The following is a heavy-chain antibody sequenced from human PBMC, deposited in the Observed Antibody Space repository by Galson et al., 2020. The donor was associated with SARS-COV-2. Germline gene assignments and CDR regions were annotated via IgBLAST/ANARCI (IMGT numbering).Heavy chain of an antibody. D-gene: IGHD1-26*01. Sequence: GGSLRLSCAASGSTFSSYWMHWVRQVPGKALVWVSRVHRDGGSTNYADSVKGRFTISRDNAKNTLYLQMNSLRAEDTAVYYCARETAIRGSYYPDYWGQGSLVTVSS. V-gene: IGHV3-74*01. J-gene: IGHJ4*02. CDR1: GSTFSSYW. CDR2: VHRDGGST. CDR3: ARETAIRGSYYPDY.